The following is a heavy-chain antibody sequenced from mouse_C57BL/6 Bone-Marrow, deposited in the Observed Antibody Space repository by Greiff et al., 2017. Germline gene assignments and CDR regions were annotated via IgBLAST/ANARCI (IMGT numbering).Heavy chain of an antibody. V-gene: IGHV3-6*01. CDR2: ISYDGSN. D-gene: IGHD1-1*01. CDR3: AREGNYYGSSYHYAMDY. J-gene: IGHJ4*01. Sequence: EVQLQQSGPGLVKPSQSLSLTCSVTGYSITSGYYWNWIRQFPGNKLEWMGYISYDGSNNYNPSLKNRISITRDTSKNQFFLKLNSVTTEDTATYYCAREGNYYGSSYHYAMDYWGQGTSVTVSS. CDR1: GYSITSGYY.